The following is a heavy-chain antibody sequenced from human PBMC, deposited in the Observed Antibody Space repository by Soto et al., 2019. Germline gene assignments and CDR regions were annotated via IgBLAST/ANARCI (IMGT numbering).Heavy chain of an antibody. Sequence: GGSLRLSXAASGFTFSSDAIGWVRQGPGKGLEWVAVVSIGGSTHYADSVRGRFTISRDNSKNTLSLQMNSLTAEDTAVYFCAKRRGAGGHFDYWGQGALVTVSS. J-gene: IGHJ4*02. V-gene: IGHV3-23*01. CDR3: AKRRGAGGHFDY. CDR2: VSIGGST. D-gene: IGHD2-15*01. CDR1: GFTFSSDA.